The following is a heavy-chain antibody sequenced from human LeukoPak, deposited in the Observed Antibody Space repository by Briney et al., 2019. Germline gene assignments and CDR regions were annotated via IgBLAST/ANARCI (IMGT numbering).Heavy chain of an antibody. CDR3: ARQVWELTLVFDY. V-gene: IGHV4-59*08. CDR2: IYYSGST. Sequence: SETLSLTCTVSGGSISSYYWSWIRQPPGKGLEWIGYIYYSGSTNYNPSLKSRVTISVDTSKNQFSLKLSSVTAADTAVYYCARQVWELTLVFDYWGQGTLVTVSS. CDR1: GGSISSYY. D-gene: IGHD1-26*01. J-gene: IGHJ4*02.